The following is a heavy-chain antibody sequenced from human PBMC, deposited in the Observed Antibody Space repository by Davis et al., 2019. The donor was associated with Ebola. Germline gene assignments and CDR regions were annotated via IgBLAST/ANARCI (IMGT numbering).Heavy chain of an antibody. Sequence: GESLKISCAASGFTFSSYGMHWVRQAPGKGLEWVAVIWYDGSNKYYADSVKGRFTISRDNSKNTLYLQMNSLRAEDTAVYYCARDQSILVAGPRGWFDPWGQGILVTVSS. CDR3: ARDQSILVAGPRGWFDP. D-gene: IGHD6-19*01. V-gene: IGHV3-33*01. CDR1: GFTFSSYG. CDR2: IWYDGSNK. J-gene: IGHJ5*02.